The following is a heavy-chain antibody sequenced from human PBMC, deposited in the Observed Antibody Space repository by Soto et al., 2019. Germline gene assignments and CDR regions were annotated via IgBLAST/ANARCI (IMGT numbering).Heavy chain of an antibody. J-gene: IGHJ4*02. Sequence: EVQLLESGGGLVQPGGSLRLSCAASGFTFSSYAMSWVRQAPGKGLEWVSAISGSGGSTYYADSVKGRFTISRDNSKNTLYLQMHSLRAEDTAVYYCAKDGVYDYVWGSYRYLDYWGQGTLVTVSS. V-gene: IGHV3-23*01. CDR1: GFTFSSYA. CDR3: AKDGVYDYVWGSYRYLDY. CDR2: ISGSGGST. D-gene: IGHD3-16*02.